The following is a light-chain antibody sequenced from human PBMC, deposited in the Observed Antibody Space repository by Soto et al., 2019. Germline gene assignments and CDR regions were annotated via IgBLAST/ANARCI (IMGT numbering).Light chain of an antibody. Sequence: QSVLTQPPSVSGAPGQRVTISCTGSSSNIGAGYDVHWYQQLPATAPKLLIYGNSNRPSGVPDRFSGSKSGTSASLAITGLQAEDEADYYCQSYDSSLSGSRVLFGGGTKLTVL. CDR2: GNS. CDR3: QSYDSSLSGSRVL. CDR1: SSNIGAGYD. J-gene: IGLJ2*01. V-gene: IGLV1-40*01.